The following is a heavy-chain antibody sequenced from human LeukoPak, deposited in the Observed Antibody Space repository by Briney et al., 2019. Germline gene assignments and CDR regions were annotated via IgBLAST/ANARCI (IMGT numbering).Heavy chain of an antibody. J-gene: IGHJ3*01. CDR3: AKESRRDSFGLSAFDL. CDR1: GFTFCSYG. Sequence: GSLKTSLAASGFTFCSYGLHWVRQAPGKGLEWVAVIWYDGSKKYYADSVKGRFTISRDNSKNTLDLQMNSLRVEDTAVYHCAKESRRDSFGLSAFDLGAQGTMVTVFS. V-gene: IGHV3-30*02. CDR2: IWYDGSKK. D-gene: IGHD3-10*01.